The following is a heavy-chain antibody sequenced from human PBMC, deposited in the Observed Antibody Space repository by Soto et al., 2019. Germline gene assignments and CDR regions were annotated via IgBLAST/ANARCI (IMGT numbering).Heavy chain of an antibody. CDR3: ARRGYHGD. J-gene: IGHJ4*02. V-gene: IGHV1-8*01. D-gene: IGHD6-13*01. Sequence: QVQLVQSGAEVKKPGASVKVSCKASGYTFSSYDFNWVRQATGQGLEWMGWMNHNSGNTGYAQKFQGRVTMTGNTSISTAYMELSSLRSDDTAVYYCARRGYHGDWGQGTLVTVSS. CDR2: MNHNSGNT. CDR1: GYTFSSYD.